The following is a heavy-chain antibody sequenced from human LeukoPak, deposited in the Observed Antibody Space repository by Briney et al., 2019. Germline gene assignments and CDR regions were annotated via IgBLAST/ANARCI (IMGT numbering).Heavy chain of an antibody. Sequence: SETLSLTCTVSGGSISSSSYYWGWIRQPPGKGLEWIGSIYYSGSTYYNPSLKSRVTISVDTSKNQFSLKLSSVTAADTAVYYCARDGIVGATGAFDIWGQGTMVTVSS. D-gene: IGHD1-26*01. J-gene: IGHJ3*02. CDR3: ARDGIVGATGAFDI. V-gene: IGHV4-39*02. CDR1: GGSISSSSYY. CDR2: IYYSGST.